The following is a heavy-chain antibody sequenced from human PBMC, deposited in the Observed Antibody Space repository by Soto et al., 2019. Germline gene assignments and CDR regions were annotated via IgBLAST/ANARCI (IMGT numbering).Heavy chain of an antibody. D-gene: IGHD5-18*01. CDR2: IYWDDDK. CDR3: AHLSWIPTVYYYGMDV. V-gene: IGHV2-5*02. CDR1: GFSLSTSGVG. Sequence: QITLKESGPTLVKPTQTLTLTCTFSGFSLSTSGVGVGWIRQPPGKALEWLALIYWDDDKRYSPSLKSRITITTDTSKNQVVLTMTNMYPVDTSTYYCAHLSWIPTVYYYGMDVWGQGTTVTVSS. J-gene: IGHJ6*02.